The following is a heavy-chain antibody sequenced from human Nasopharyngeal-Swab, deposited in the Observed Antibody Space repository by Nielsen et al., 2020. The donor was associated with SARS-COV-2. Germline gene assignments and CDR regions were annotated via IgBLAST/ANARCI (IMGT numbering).Heavy chain of an antibody. CDR1: GYTFTGYY. D-gene: IGHD4-17*01. CDR2: INPNSGGT. V-gene: IGHV1-2*06. J-gene: IGHJ4*02. Sequence: ASVKVSCKASGYTFTGYYMHWVRQAPGQGLEWMGRINPNSGGTNYAQKFQGRVTMTRDTSISTAYMELSRLRSDDTAVYYCARDLADYGDDEPGYWGQGTLVTVSS. CDR3: ARDLADYGDDEPGY.